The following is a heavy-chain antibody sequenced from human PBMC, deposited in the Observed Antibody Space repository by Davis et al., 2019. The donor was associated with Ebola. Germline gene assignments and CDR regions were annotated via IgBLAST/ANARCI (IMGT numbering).Heavy chain of an antibody. CDR3: SREKPYGSGVYYYGMDV. CDR2: IYYSGST. CDR1: GGSVSSGSYY. D-gene: IGHD3-10*01. J-gene: IGHJ6*02. V-gene: IGHV4-61*01. Sequence: SETLSLTCTVSGGSVSSGSYYWSWIRQPPGKGLEWIGYIYYSGSTNYNPSLKSRVTISVDTSKNQFSLKLSSVTAADTAVYYCSREKPYGSGVYYYGMDVWGQGTTVTVSS.